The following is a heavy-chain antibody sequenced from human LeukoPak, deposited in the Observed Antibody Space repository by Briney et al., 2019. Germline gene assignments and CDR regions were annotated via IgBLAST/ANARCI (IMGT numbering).Heavy chain of an antibody. Sequence: SVTVSCKASGGTFSSYAISWVRQAPGQGLEWMGRIIPILGIANYAQKFQGRVTITADKSTSTAYMELSSLRSEDTAVYYCASGADSSSWPWGQGTLVTVSS. CDR1: GGTFSSYA. CDR2: IIPILGIA. J-gene: IGHJ4*02. V-gene: IGHV1-69*04. D-gene: IGHD6-13*01. CDR3: ASGADSSSWP.